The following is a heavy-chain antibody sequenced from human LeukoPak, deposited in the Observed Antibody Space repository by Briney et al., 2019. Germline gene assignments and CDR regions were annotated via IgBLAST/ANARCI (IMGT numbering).Heavy chain of an antibody. V-gene: IGHV3-7*01. CDR3: ARGSYIMYYYDSSGYYYFDY. Sequence: GGSLRLSCAASGFTFSNYWMSWVRQAPGKGLEWVAKIKQDGSEKYYVDSVKGRFAISRDNAKNSLYLQMNSLRAEDTAVYYCARGSYIMYYYDSSGYYYFDYWGQGTLVTVSS. CDR2: IKQDGSEK. D-gene: IGHD3-22*01. J-gene: IGHJ4*02. CDR1: GFTFSNYW.